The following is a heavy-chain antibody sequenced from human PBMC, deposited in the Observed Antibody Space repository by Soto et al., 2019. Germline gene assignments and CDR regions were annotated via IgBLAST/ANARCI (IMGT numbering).Heavy chain of an antibody. Sequence: GASVKVSCKASGYTFTSYGISWVRQAPGQGLEWMGWISAYNGNTNYAQKLQGRVTMTTDTSTSTAYMELSSLRSEDTAVYYCAREGDENYYYYYMDVWGKRTTVTVSS. J-gene: IGHJ6*03. CDR3: AREGDENYYYYYMDV. D-gene: IGHD3-16*01. CDR1: GYTFTSYG. V-gene: IGHV1-18*01. CDR2: ISAYNGNT.